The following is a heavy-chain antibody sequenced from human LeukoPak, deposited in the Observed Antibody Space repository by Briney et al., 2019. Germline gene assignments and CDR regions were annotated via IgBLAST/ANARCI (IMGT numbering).Heavy chain of an antibody. V-gene: IGHV3-43D*03. J-gene: IGHJ4*02. CDR3: AKGGPYDNSVIADY. D-gene: IGHD3-22*01. Sequence: GGSLRLSRAASGFTFGDYAMHWVRQAPGKGLEWVSLISWDGGSTYYADSVKGRFTISRENSKNSLYLQMNSLRAEDTAMYYCAKGGPYDNSVIADYWGQGTLVTVSS. CDR1: GFTFGDYA. CDR2: ISWDGGST.